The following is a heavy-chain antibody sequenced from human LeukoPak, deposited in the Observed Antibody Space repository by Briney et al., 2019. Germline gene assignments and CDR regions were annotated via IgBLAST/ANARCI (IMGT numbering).Heavy chain of an antibody. V-gene: IGHV3-7*01. CDR2: IREDGSEK. J-gene: IGHJ4*02. Sequence: GGSLRLSCAASGFTFSSYWVTWVRQAPGKGLEWVANIREDGSEKYYVDSVKGRFTVSRDNAKNSLYLQVNSLRAEDTAVYYCANIPTLGAAGDIVDCWGQGTLVTVSS. D-gene: IGHD2-15*01. CDR1: GFTFSSYW. CDR3: ANIPTLGAAGDIVDC.